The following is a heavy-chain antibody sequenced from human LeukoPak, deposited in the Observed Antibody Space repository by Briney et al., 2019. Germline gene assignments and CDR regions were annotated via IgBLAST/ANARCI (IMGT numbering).Heavy chain of an antibody. V-gene: IGHV1-46*01. CDR3: ARSQEYCGGDCYSLDY. J-gene: IGHJ4*02. CDR1: GYTFTSYY. Sequence: ASVKVSCKASGYTFTSYYMHWVRQAPGQGLEWMGIINPSGGSTSYAQKFQGRVTMTRDTSTSTVYMELSSLRSEDTAVYHCARSQEYCGGDCYSLDYWGQGTLVTVSS. D-gene: IGHD2-21*02. CDR2: INPSGGST.